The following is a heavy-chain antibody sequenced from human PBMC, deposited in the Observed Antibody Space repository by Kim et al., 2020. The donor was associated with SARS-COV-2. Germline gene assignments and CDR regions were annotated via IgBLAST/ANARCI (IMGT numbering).Heavy chain of an antibody. Sequence: TNYTPPRKSRVPISVDKSKNQFALKLGSVTAADTAVYYCTAVAGRGVFDYWGQGTLVTVSS. CDR3: TAVAGRGVFDY. D-gene: IGHD6-19*01. CDR2: T. V-gene: IGHV4-4*02. J-gene: IGHJ4*02.